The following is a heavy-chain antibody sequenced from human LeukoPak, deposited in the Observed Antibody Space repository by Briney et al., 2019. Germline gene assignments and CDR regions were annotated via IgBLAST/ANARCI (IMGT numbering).Heavy chain of an antibody. D-gene: IGHD3-9*01. Sequence: ASVKVSCKASGYTFTGYYMHWVRQAPGQGLERMGWINPNSGGTNYAQKFQGMVTMTRDTSISTAYMELSRLRSDDTAVYYCARSAYYDILTGYLFYYMDVWGKGTTVTVSS. J-gene: IGHJ6*03. V-gene: IGHV1-2*02. CDR3: ARSAYYDILTGYLFYYMDV. CDR1: GYTFTGYY. CDR2: INPNSGGT.